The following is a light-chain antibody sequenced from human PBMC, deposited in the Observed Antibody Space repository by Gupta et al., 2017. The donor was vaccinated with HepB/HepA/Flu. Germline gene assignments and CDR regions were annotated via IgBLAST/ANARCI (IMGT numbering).Light chain of an antibody. J-gene: IGKJ4*01. V-gene: IGKV1-9*01. CDR2: GAS. CDR1: QNIRSY. Sequence: DVHLTQSPAFLSASVGDRVTISCRASQNIRSYVVWYQQKPGKAPNLLIYGASTLQSGVPSRFSGSGSGTEFFLTISSLQPEDLATYYCQQINTSPLTFGGGTKVEIK. CDR3: QQINTSPLT.